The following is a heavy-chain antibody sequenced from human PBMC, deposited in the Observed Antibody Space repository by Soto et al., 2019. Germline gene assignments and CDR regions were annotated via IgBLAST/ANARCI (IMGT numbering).Heavy chain of an antibody. CDR2: ISSSGGAT. Sequence: EVQLLGSGGGLVQPGGSLRLSCAASGFTFSSYAMNWVRQAPGKGLEWVSGISSSGGATYYADSVKGRFTISRSNSKNTLYLQMNSLRAEDTAVYYCAKDKGSTVSPSDYYYNGMDVWGQGTTVTVSS. J-gene: IGHJ6*02. CDR3: AKDKGSTVSPSDYYYNGMDV. D-gene: IGHD4-17*01. CDR1: GFTFSSYA. V-gene: IGHV3-23*01.